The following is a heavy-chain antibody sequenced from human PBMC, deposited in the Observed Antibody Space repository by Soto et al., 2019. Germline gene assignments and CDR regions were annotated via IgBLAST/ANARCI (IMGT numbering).Heavy chain of an antibody. J-gene: IGHJ6*02. Sequence: QVQLVESGGGVVQPGTSLRLSCAASGFTFSSYGIHWVRQAPGKGLEWVALIEYDGNTKFYADSVKGRFTISRDNSNNAAYLHVNSLRAEDTAVFYCAREGDDHCSSPSCFHDYGLDVLGPGTTVTVSS. CDR2: IEYDGNTK. D-gene: IGHD2-2*01. CDR3: AREGDDHCSSPSCFHDYGLDV. CDR1: GFTFSSYG. V-gene: IGHV3-33*05.